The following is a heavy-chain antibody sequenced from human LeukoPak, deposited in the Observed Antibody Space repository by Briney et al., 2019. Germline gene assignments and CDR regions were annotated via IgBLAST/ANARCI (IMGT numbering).Heavy chain of an antibody. J-gene: IGHJ4*02. CDR3: AKADRIVVVVAAVDY. CDR2: ISYDGSNK. Sequence: PGGSLRLSCAASGFTFSSCGMHWVRQAPGKGLEWVAVISYDGSNKYYADSVKGRFTISRDNSKNTLYLQMNSLRAEDTAVYYCAKADRIVVVVAAVDYWGQGTLVTVSS. V-gene: IGHV3-30*18. CDR1: GFTFSSCG. D-gene: IGHD2-15*01.